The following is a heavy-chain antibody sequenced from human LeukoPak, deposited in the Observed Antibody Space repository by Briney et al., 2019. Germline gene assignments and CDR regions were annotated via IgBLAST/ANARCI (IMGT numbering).Heavy chain of an antibody. CDR3: ARDARDVRDCRGDMCYSWFDP. Sequence: QPGGSLRLSCAASGFTFSSYGMHWVRQAPGKGLEWVAVISYDGNNKYYVDSVKGRFTISRDNAQNSLFLQMNSLRAEDTAVYYCARDARDVRDCRGDMCYSWFDPWGQGTVVTVSS. J-gene: IGHJ5*02. V-gene: IGHV3-30*03. D-gene: IGHD2-15*01. CDR1: GFTFSSYG. CDR2: ISYDGNNK.